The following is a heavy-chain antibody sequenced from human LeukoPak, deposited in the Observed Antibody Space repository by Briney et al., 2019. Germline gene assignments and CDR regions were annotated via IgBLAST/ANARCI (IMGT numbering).Heavy chain of an antibody. CDR3: AKSQSSGYYYWDY. V-gene: IGHV3-23*01. D-gene: IGHD3-22*01. CDR2: IGGSGGGA. J-gene: IGHJ4*02. Sequence: GGSLRLSCAASGFTFSSKAMSWVRQAPGKGPEWVSRIGGSGGGADYADSVKGRFTISRDNSKNTLYLQMNSLRAEDTAVYYCAKSQSSGYYYWDYWGQGTLVTVSS. CDR1: GFTFSSKA.